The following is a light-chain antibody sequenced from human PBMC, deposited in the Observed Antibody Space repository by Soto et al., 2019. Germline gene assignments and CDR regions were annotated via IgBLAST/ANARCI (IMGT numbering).Light chain of an antibody. J-gene: IGKJ1*01. V-gene: IGKV3-20*01. CDR3: QQHSSSPWT. CDR1: EPVGSAY. Sequence: EIVLTQSPGTLSLSPGDTATLSCRASEPVGSAYLAWYRQKPGQAPRPLIYATSSRVTGIPNRFRGSGSGTDFTLTISRLEAADFAVYYCQQHSSSPWTFGQGTKVDIK. CDR2: ATS.